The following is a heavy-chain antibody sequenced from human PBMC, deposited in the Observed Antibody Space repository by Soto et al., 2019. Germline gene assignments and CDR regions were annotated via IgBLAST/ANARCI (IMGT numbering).Heavy chain of an antibody. CDR1: GGSISSYY. D-gene: IGHD3-9*01. CDR3: ARGNYDILTNDY. J-gene: IGHJ4*02. CDR2: IYYSGST. Sequence: SETLSLTCTVSGGSISSYYWSWIRQPPGKGLEWIGYIYYSGSTNYNPSLKSRVTISVDTSKNQFSLKLSSVTAADTAVYYCARGNYDILTNDYWGQGTLVTASS. V-gene: IGHV4-59*01.